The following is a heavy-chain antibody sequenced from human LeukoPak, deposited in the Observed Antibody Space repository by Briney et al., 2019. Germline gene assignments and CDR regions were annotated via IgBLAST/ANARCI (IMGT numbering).Heavy chain of an antibody. V-gene: IGHV3-23*01. CDR2: IVGSGSST. CDR3: AKWGDYDILTGYYDSDY. J-gene: IGHJ4*02. CDR1: GFTFSNYA. D-gene: IGHD3-9*01. Sequence: QPGASLRLSCAASGFTFSNYAMSWVRQVPGRGLEWVSAIVGSGSSTYYADSVKGRFTISRDNSKNTLYLQLNRLRAEDTAVYYCAKWGDYDILTGYYDSDYWGQGTLVTVSS.